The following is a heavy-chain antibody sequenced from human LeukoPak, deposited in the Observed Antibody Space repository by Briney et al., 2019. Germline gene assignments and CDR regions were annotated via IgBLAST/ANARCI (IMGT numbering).Heavy chain of an antibody. D-gene: IGHD1-1*01. CDR3: ARVQYKSGTYYFDY. CDR1: GFTVSSNY. V-gene: IGHV3-53*01. Sequence: GGSLRLSCAASGFTVSSNYMSWVRQAPGKGLEWVSFIYSGSTYYADPVKGRFTISRDNSKNTLYLQMNSLRAEDTAVYYCARVQYKSGTYYFDYWGQGTLVTVSS. CDR2: IYSGST. J-gene: IGHJ4*02.